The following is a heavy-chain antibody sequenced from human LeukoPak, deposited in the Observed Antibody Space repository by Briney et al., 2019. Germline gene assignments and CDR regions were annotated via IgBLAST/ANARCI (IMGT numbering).Heavy chain of an antibody. J-gene: IGHJ4*02. CDR3: ARLTRLSTSPDRYYLDY. Sequence: SETLSLTCTVSGDSISSYYWSWIRQPPGKGLEWIGYIYTSGGTNYIPSLKGRVTISIDTSRNQFSLKLSSVTAADSAVYCCARLTRLSTSPDRYYLDYWGQGTLVTVSS. CDR1: GDSISSYY. CDR2: IYTSGGT. D-gene: IGHD6-6*01. V-gene: IGHV4-4*09.